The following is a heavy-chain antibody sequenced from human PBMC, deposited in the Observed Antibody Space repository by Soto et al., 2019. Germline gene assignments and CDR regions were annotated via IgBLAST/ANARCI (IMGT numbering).Heavy chain of an antibody. V-gene: IGHV3-33*01. J-gene: IGHJ4*02. CDR3: ARDDVSMVTTFLDY. D-gene: IGHD2-21*02. CDR2: IWHDGSNE. CDR1: EFPFNNYA. Sequence: GGSLRLSCAASEFPFNNYAMHWVRQAPGKGLEWVAVIWHDGSNEHYADSVKGRFRIARDNSNNTLYLQMNSLRGEDTALYYCARDDVSMVTTFLDYWGLGTLVTVSS.